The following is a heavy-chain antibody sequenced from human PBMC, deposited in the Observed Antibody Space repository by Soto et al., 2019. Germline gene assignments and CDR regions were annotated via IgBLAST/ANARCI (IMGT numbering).Heavy chain of an antibody. CDR1: GGSISSGDYY. CDR2: IYYSGST. J-gene: IGHJ6*02. V-gene: IGHV4-30-4*08. Sequence: TLSLTCTVSGGSISSGDYYWSWIRQPPGKGLEWIGYIYYSGSTYYNPSLKSRVTISVDTSKNQFSLKLSSVTAADTAVYYCASLVGTLPAPRGMDVWGQGTTVTVSS. CDR3: ASLVGTLPAPRGMDV. D-gene: IGHD1-1*01.